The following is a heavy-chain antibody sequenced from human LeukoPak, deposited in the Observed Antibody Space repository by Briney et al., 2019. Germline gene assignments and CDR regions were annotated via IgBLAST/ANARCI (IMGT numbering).Heavy chain of an antibody. V-gene: IGHV3-23*01. CDR1: GFTFSSYA. CDR3: AKLPYFAYFDY. Sequence: GGSLRLSCAASGFTFSSYAMSWVRQAPGKGLEWVSAISGRGGSTYYADSVKSRFTISRDNSKNTLYLQMNSLRAEDTAVYYCAKLPYFAYFDYWGQGTLVSVSS. CDR2: ISGRGGST. D-gene: IGHD3-9*01. J-gene: IGHJ4*02.